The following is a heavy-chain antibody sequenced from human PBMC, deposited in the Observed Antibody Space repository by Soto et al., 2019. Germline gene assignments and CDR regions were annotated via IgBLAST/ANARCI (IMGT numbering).Heavy chain of an antibody. V-gene: IGHV1-18*01. CDR3: ARSVAGLSSYDALNY. Sequence: ASVKVSCKASGYTFTSFGISWVRQAPGQGLEWMGWISAYNGNTNYAQNLQGRVTIIRDTSASTAYMELTSLRSEDTAVYYCARSVAGLSSYDALNYWGQGTLVTVSS. J-gene: IGHJ4*02. CDR2: ISAYNGNT. D-gene: IGHD5-12*01. CDR1: GYTFTSFG.